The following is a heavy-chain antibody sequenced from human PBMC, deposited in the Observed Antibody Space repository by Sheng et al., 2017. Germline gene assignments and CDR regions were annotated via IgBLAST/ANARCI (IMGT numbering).Heavy chain of an antibody. D-gene: IGHD3-10*01. Sequence: EVQMVESGGGLVQPGGSLRLSCAASGFTFSNYEVNWVRQAPGKGLEWVSVIYEDDFTYYADSVKGRFTISRDNSKNTLNLHMDSLRVEDTAVYYCARPSNHGSGSYYFDHWGQGTLVTVSS. CDR1: GFTFSNYE. CDR3: ARPSNHGSGSYYFDH. CDR2: IYEDDFT. J-gene: IGHJ4*02. V-gene: IGHV3-66*01.